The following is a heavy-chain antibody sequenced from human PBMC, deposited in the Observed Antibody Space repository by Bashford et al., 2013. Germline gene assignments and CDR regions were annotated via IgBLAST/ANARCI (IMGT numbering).Heavy chain of an antibody. V-gene: IGHV1-2*02. D-gene: IGHD1-26*01. CDR3: ARVGWEIESGLNWFDP. Sequence: ASVKVSCKASGGTFSSYAINWVRQATGQGLEWMGWINPNSGRTNYAQKFQGRVTMTRDTSISTAYMELRSLRYDDTAVYYCARVGWEIESGLNWFDPWGQGALVTVSS. J-gene: IGHJ5*02. CDR2: INPNSGRT. CDR1: GGTFSSYA.